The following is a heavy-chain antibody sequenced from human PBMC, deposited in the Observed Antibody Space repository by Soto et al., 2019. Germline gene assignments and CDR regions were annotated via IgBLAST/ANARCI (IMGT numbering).Heavy chain of an antibody. CDR1: GFSLSTRGVA. V-gene: IGHV2-5*02. CDR3: AHRPRGYAYYFDY. Sequence: QITLKESGPTLVKPTQTLTLTCTFSGFSLSTRGVAVGWFRQPPGKALEWLALLYWDEDKWYSPSLNSRLTISDHTPKNHVVPTMTNMDPVATATCYCAHRPRGYAYYFDYWGQGTLVTVSS. J-gene: IGHJ4*02. D-gene: IGHD5-12*01. CDR2: LYWDEDK.